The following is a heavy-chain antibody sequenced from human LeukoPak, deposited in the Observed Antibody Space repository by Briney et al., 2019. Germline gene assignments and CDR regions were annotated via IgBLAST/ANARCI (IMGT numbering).Heavy chain of an antibody. J-gene: IGHJ3*02. CDR2: IVTAGDT. CDR1: GFTFSSYD. Sequence: GGSLRVSCAAPGFTFSSYDMHCVRHATGKSLEWVSAIVTAGDTYYPGSVKGRFTISRENAKDSLYLQMNSLRVGDTAVYYCARGVDEYCSSTSCYGVGWYAFDIWGQGTMVTVSS. CDR3: ARGVDEYCSSTSCYGVGWYAFDI. D-gene: IGHD2-2*01. V-gene: IGHV3-13*01.